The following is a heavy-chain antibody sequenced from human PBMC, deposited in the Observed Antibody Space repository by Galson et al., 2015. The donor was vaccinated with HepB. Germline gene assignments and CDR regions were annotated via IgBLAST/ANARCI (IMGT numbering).Heavy chain of an antibody. CDR1: GDSINRGNYY. CDR3: ARDRPNVWGYYSYYYMDV. Sequence: LSLTCTVSGDSINRGNYYWNWVRQTAGKGLEWIGRISTTGNTKYNPSLEGRVIMSGDSSKNQLSLKLSSATAADTGIYYCARDRPNVWGYYSYYYMDVWGKGITVTISS. CDR2: ISTTGNT. V-gene: IGHV4-61*02. J-gene: IGHJ6*03. D-gene: IGHD3-16*01.